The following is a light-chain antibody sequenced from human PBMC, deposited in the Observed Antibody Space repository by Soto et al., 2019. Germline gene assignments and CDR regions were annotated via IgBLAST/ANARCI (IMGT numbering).Light chain of an antibody. J-gene: IGLJ3*02. CDR1: SSDVGGYNY. V-gene: IGLV2-14*01. CDR3: SSYTSSSTLL. CDR2: DVS. Sequence: QSALTQPASVSGSPGQSITISCTGTSSDVGGYNYVSWYQQHPGKDPKLMIYDVSNRPSGVSNRFSGPKSGNTASLTISGLQAEDEDDYYCSSYTSSSTLLFGGGTKLTVL.